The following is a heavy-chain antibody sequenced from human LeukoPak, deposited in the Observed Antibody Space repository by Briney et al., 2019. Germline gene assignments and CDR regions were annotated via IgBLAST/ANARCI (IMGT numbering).Heavy chain of an antibody. J-gene: IGHJ4*02. Sequence: GGSLRLSWAVPGFTVSSNFMSWVRQAPGKGLEWVSVIYRGGSTYYADSVKGRFTISRGNSKNTLYLQMNSVRAEDTAVFYCGSGRQIQLWLGFDYWGQGTLVTVSS. CDR1: GFTVSSNF. CDR2: IYRGGST. CDR3: GSGRQIQLWLGFDY. V-gene: IGHV3-66*01. D-gene: IGHD5-18*01.